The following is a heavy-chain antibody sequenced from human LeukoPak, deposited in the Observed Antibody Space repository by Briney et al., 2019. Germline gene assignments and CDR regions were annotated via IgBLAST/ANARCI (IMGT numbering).Heavy chain of an antibody. CDR3: ARTKFVVGTHFFCSFDY. Sequence: GGSLRLSCAASGFTFSSYSMNWVRQAPGKGLEWVSSISSSSSYIYYADSVKGRFTISRDNAKNSLYLQMNSLRAEDTAVYYCARTKFVVGTHFFCSFDYWGQGALVTVSS. V-gene: IGHV3-21*01. D-gene: IGHD2-21*02. J-gene: IGHJ4*02. CDR2: ISSSSSYI. CDR1: GFTFSSYS.